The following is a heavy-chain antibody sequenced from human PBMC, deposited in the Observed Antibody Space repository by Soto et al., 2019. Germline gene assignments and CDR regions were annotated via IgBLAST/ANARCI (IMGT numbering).Heavy chain of an antibody. CDR3: ARHVYYDVLKKNY. Sequence: GESLKISCKGSGYNFANYWIGWVRQMPGKGLEWMGIIYPGNSDTRYSPSFQGQVTILADTSISTAYLEWSSLKASDTAIYYCARHVYYDVLKKNYWGQGTLVTVSS. V-gene: IGHV5-51*01. J-gene: IGHJ4*02. CDR2: IYPGNSDT. CDR1: GYNFANYW. D-gene: IGHD3-9*01.